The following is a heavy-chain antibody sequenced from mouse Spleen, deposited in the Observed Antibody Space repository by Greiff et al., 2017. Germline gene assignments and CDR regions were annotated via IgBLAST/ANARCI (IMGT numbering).Heavy chain of an antibody. J-gene: IGHJ2*01. CDR1: GFPFSDYG. D-gene: IGHD1-2*01. V-gene: IGHV5-17*01. CDR3: EITTATFDY. CDR2: ISSGSRSI. Sequence: EVKLVESGGGLVKPGGSLKLSCAASGFPFSDYGMHWVRQAPEKGLVWVAYISSGSRSIHYADTVKGRFTISRDNAKNTLVLQMTSLRSEDTAMYYCEITTATFDYWGQGTTLTVSA.